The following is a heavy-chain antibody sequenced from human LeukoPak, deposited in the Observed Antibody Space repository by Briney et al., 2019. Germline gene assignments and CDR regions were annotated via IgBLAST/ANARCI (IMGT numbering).Heavy chain of an antibody. CDR3: ASFTGSSRAFGEFEP. V-gene: IGHV1-46*01. CDR1: GYTFTSYY. J-gene: IGHJ5*02. CDR2: INPSGGST. D-gene: IGHD3-10*01. Sequence: GASVKVSCKASGYTFTSYYMHWVRQAPGQGLEWMGIINPSGGSTSYAQKFQGRVTMTRDTSTSTVYMELSSLRSEDTAVYYCASFTGSSRAFGEFEPWGQGTLVTVSS.